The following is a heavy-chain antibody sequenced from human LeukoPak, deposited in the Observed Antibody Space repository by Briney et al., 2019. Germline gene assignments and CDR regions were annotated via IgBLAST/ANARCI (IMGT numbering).Heavy chain of an antibody. CDR1: GYTFTGYY. V-gene: IGHV1-2*02. CDR3: ARGRWFGESYFDY. J-gene: IGHJ4*02. CDR2: INPNSGGT. Sequence: ASVTVPCKASGYTFTGYYMHLVRQAPGQGREWMGWINPNSGGTNYAQKFQGRVTMTRDTSISTAYMELSRLRSDDTAVYYCARGRWFGESYFDYWGQGTLVTVSS. D-gene: IGHD3-10*01.